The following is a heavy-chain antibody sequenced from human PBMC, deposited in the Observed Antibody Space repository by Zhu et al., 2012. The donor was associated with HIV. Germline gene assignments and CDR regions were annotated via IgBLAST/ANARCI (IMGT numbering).Heavy chain of an antibody. Sequence: QVQLQESGPGLVKPSQTLSLTCTVSGVSISSGDYYWSWIRQPPGKGLEWIGYVYYSGITYYNPSLKSRITISVDTSKHQFSLKLSSVTAADTAVYYCARYYYASGRTIDYWGQGTLVTVSS. CDR1: GVSISSGDYY. J-gene: IGHJ4*02. CDR3: ARYYYASGRTIDY. D-gene: IGHD3-10*01. V-gene: IGHV4-30-4*08. CDR2: VYYSGIT.